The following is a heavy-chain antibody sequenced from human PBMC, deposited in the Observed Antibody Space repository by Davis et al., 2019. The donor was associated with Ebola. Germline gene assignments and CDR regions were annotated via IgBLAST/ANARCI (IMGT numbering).Heavy chain of an antibody. Sequence: GESLKISCAASGFTFSSYAMHWVRQAPGKGLEYVSAISSNGGSTYYANSVKGRFTISRDNSKNTLYLQMGSLRAEDTAVYYCSREVRGGFSPMDLWGTGTTVTVSS. V-gene: IGHV3-64*01. CDR3: SREVRGGFSPMDL. CDR1: GFTFSSYA. CDR2: ISSNGGST. D-gene: IGHD5-18*01. J-gene: IGHJ6*04.